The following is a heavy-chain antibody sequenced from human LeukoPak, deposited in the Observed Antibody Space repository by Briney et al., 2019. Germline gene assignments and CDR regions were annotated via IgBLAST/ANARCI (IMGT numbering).Heavy chain of an antibody. V-gene: IGHV3-23*01. CDR2: ISGSGGSA. CDR1: GFTFSSYA. J-gene: IGHJ4*02. Sequence: GGSLRLSCAASGFTFSSYAMSWARQAPGKGLEWVSAISGSGGSAYYADSVKGRFTISRDNSKNTLYLQMNSLRAEDTAVYYCAKLRYFDWLLSCPFDYWGQGTLVTVSS. CDR3: AKLRYFDWLLSCPFDY. D-gene: IGHD3-9*01.